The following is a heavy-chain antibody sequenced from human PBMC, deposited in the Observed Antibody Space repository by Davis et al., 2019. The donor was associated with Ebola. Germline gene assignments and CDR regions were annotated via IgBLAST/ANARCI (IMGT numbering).Heavy chain of an antibody. CDR1: GYSFTSYW. V-gene: IGHV5-51*01. D-gene: IGHD3-22*01. CDR3: ARRDYYDSSGYYFDYFDY. CDR2: IYPGDSDT. J-gene: IGHJ4*02. Sequence: GESLKISCKGSGYSFTSYWIGWVRQMPGKGLEWMGIIYPGDSDTRYSPSFQGQVTISADKSISTAYLQWSSLKASDTAMYYCARRDYYDSSGYYFDYFDYWGQGTLVTVSS.